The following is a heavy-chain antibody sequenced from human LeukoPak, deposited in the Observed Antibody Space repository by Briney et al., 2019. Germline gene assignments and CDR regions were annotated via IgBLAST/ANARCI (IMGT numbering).Heavy chain of an antibody. Sequence: SETLSLTCTVSGGSISSYYWSWIRQPPGKGLEWIGYIYYSGSTNYNPSLKSRVTISVDRSKNQFSLKLSSVTAADTAVYYCARDSSSSSSPSPYFDYWGQGTLVTVSS. V-gene: IGHV4-59*12. CDR1: GGSISSYY. D-gene: IGHD6-6*01. J-gene: IGHJ4*02. CDR3: ARDSSSSSSPSPYFDY. CDR2: IYYSGST.